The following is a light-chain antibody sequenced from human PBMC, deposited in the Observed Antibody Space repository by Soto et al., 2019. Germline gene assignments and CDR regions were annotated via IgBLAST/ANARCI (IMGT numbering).Light chain of an antibody. CDR2: GAS. CDR3: QQYGRSPFT. J-gene: IGKJ3*01. V-gene: IGKV3-20*01. Sequence: EIVMTQSPGTLSSSPGETSTLSCRSSQSVSSNYVAWFHQKPGQAPRLLIYGASSRATGVPDRFSASGSGTDFTLTISRLEPEDFAVYYCQQYGRSPFTFGPGTKWIS. CDR1: QSVSSNY.